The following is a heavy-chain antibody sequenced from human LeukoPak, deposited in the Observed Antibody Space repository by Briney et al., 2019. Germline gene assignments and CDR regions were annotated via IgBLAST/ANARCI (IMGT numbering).Heavy chain of an antibody. J-gene: IGHJ6*03. CDR3: ARAPWDYYGSGSYYPGGYYYYMDV. V-gene: IGHV1-69*05. CDR2: IIPIFGTA. D-gene: IGHD3-10*01. Sequence: VKVSCKASGGTFSSYAISWVRQAPGQGLEWMGGIIPIFGTANYAQKFQGRVTITTDESTSTAYMELSSLRSEDTAVYYCARAPWDYYGSGSYYPGGYYYYMDVWGKGTTVTVSS. CDR1: GGTFSSYA.